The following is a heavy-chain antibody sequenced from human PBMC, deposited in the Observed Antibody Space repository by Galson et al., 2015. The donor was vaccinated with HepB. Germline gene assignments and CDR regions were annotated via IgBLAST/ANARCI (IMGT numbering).Heavy chain of an antibody. J-gene: IGHJ4*02. CDR2: ISYSGST. CDR1: GDSITDYC. CDR3: ATRYTARLDY. Sequence: SETLSLTCTVFGDSITDYCWSWIRQPPGKGLEFIGYISYSGSTSYNPSLESRVTMSLDTSKNQFSLNLSSVSAADTAVYYCATRYTARLDYWGPGTLVIVSS. D-gene: IGHD3-16*02. V-gene: IGHV4-59*01.